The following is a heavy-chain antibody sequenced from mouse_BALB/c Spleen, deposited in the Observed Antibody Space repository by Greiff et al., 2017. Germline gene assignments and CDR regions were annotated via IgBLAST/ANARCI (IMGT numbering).Heavy chain of an antibody. CDR2: IDPANGNT. Sequence: DVKLQESGAELVKPGASVKLSCTASGFNIKDTYMHWVKQRPEQGLEWIGRIDPANGNTKYDPKFQGKATITADTSSNTAYLQLSSLTSEDTAVYYCATYGNYGYWGQGTTLTVSS. V-gene: IGHV14-3*02. CDR1: GFNIKDTY. CDR3: ATYGNYGY. D-gene: IGHD2-1*01. J-gene: IGHJ2*01.